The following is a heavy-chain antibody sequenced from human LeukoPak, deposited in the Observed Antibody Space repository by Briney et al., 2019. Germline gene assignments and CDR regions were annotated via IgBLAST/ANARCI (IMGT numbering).Heavy chain of an antibody. D-gene: IGHD1-26*01. J-gene: IGHJ4*02. CDR2: IYHSGST. V-gene: IGHV4-38-2*02. CDR3: ARAELWEPFDY. Sequence: SSETLSLTCTVSGYSISSGYYWGWIRQPPGKGLEWIGSIYHSGSTYYNPSLKSRVTISVDTSKNQFSLKLSSVTAADTAVYYCARAELWEPFDYWGQGTLVTVSS. CDR1: GYSISSGYY.